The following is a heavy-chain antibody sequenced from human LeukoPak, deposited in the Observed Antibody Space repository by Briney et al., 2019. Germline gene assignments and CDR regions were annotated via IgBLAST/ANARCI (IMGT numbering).Heavy chain of an antibody. CDR1: GLTFSNYW. V-gene: IGHV3-7*03. D-gene: IGHD3-16*01. Sequence: GGSLRLSCAASGLTFSNYWMDWVRQAPGKGLEWVANIKQDGSEKNYVDSVKGRFIISRDNAKNSLYLQMSTLRADDTAVYYCARDGFGTGSNWGQGTLVTVSS. CDR2: IKQDGSEK. CDR3: ARDGFGTGSN. J-gene: IGHJ4*02.